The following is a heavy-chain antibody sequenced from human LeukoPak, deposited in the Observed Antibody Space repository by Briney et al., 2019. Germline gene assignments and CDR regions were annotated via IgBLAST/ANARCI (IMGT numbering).Heavy chain of an antibody. D-gene: IGHD3-10*01. CDR2: IYYSGST. V-gene: IGHV4-59*01. CDR3: ARDGIRRPPQPASGLLWFGEPNDAFDI. J-gene: IGHJ3*02. Sequence: SETLSLTCTVSGGSISSYYWSWIRQPPGKGLEWIGYIYYSGSTKYNPSLKSRVTISVDTSKNQLSLKLSSVTAADTAVYYCARDGIRRPPQPASGLLWFGEPNDAFDIWGQGTMVTVSS. CDR1: GGSISSYY.